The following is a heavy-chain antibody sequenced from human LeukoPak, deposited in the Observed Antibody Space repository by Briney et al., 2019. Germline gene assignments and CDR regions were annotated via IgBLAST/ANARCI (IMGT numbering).Heavy chain of an antibody. V-gene: IGHV3-74*01. J-gene: IGHJ4*02. D-gene: IGHD3-22*01. CDR2: INSDGSST. CDR1: GFTFSSYW. CDR3: ARVGYDSSGYYDY. Sequence: GGSLRLSCAASGFTFSSYWMHWVRQAPGKGLVWVSRINSDGSSTRYADSVKGRFTISRDNAKNTLYLQMNSLRAEDTAVYYCARVGYDSSGYYDYWGQGTLVTVSS.